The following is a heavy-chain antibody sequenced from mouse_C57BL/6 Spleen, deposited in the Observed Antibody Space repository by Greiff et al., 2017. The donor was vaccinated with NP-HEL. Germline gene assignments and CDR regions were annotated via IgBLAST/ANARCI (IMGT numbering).Heavy chain of an antibody. CDR3: ARHSLYYYGSSYYFDY. CDR1: GFTFSSYG. Sequence: EVQRVESGGDLVKPGGSLKLSCAASGFTFSSYGMSWVRQTPDKRLEWVATISSGGSYTYYPDSVKGRFTISRDNAKNTLYLQMSSLKSEDTAMYYCARHSLYYYGSSYYFDYWGQGTTLTVSS. J-gene: IGHJ2*01. V-gene: IGHV5-6*01. CDR2: ISSGGSYT. D-gene: IGHD1-1*01.